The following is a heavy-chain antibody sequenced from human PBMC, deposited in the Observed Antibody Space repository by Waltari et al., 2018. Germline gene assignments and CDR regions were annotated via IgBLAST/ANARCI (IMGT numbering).Heavy chain of an antibody. CDR2: ISYDGSNK. CDR3: AKGRYGSGS. D-gene: IGHD3-10*01. CDR1: GFTFSSYG. Sequence: QVQLVESGGGVVQPGRSLRLSCAASGFTFSSYGMHWVRQAPGKGLEWVAVISYDGSNKYYADSVKGRFTISRDNSKNTLYLQMNSLRAEDTAVYYCAKGRYGSGSWGQGTLVTVSS. J-gene: IGHJ5*02. V-gene: IGHV3-30*18.